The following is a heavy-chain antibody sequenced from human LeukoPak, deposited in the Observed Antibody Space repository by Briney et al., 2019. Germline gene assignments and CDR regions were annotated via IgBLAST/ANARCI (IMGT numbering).Heavy chain of an antibody. Sequence: DPSETLSLTCTVSGGSISSYYWSWIRQPPGKGLEWIGYIYYSGSTNYNPSLKSRVTISVDTPKNQFSLKLSSVTAADTAVYYCARDSGSIFDYWGQGTLVTVSS. J-gene: IGHJ4*02. D-gene: IGHD3-22*01. CDR2: IYYSGST. V-gene: IGHV4-59*01. CDR1: GGSISSYY. CDR3: ARDSGSIFDY.